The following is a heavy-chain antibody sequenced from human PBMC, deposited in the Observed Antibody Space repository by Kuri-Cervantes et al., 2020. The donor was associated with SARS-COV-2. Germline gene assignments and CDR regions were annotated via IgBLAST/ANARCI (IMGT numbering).Heavy chain of an antibody. Sequence: GGSLRLSCAASGFSFGSYTMTWVRQAPGKGLEWVSSISTSSSYIYYTDSVKGRFTISRDNAKDSLYLQMNSLRAEDTAVYYCVRDGDHWNFDYWGQGTLVTVSS. V-gene: IGHV3-21*01. J-gene: IGHJ4*02. CDR1: GFSFGSYT. CDR2: ISTSSSYI. D-gene: IGHD1-1*01. CDR3: VRDGDHWNFDY.